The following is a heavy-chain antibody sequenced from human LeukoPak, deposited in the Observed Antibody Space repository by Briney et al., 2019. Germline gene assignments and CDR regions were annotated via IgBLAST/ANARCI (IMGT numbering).Heavy chain of an antibody. V-gene: IGHV4-31*03. CDR1: GGSISRGAYY. Sequence: SETLSLTCTVSGGSISRGAYYWSWIRQHPGKGLEWVGYTSYSGSTYYNPSLKSRVTISVHTSENHFSLRLSSVTAADTAVYYCASAGTAGVTRNVAAAQGDYYYYYGMDVWGQGTTVTVSS. D-gene: IGHD6-13*01. CDR3: ASAGTAGVTRNVAAAQGDYYYYYGMDV. J-gene: IGHJ6*02. CDR2: TSYSGST.